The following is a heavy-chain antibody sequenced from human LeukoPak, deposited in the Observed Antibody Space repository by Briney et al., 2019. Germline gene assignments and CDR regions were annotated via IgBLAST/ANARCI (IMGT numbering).Heavy chain of an antibody. CDR3: AAYRAAALRD. D-gene: IGHD6-13*01. V-gene: IGHV3-30*02. J-gene: IGHJ4*02. CDR1: GFTFSTYG. Sequence: GGSLRLSCAASGFTFSTYGMHWVRQAPGKGLEWVSNIAYDGSIKYYAESVKGRFTISRDNSKNTLYLQMNSLRVDDTAVYYCAAYRAAALRDWGQGTLVTVSS. CDR2: IAYDGSIK.